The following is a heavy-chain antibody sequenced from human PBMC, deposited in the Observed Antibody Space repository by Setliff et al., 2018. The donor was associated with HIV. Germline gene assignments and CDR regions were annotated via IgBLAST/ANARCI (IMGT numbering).Heavy chain of an antibody. J-gene: IGHJ5*02. Sequence: SVKVSRKTSGGTLSNYVITWVRQAPGQGLEWMGMVIPMYNIPAYAQKFQGRVTFTADESTSTAYMELSSLTSDDAAVYFCARDNVDSDSRTYLHHWGQGTLVTVSS. CDR3: ARDNVDSDSRTYLHH. V-gene: IGHV1-69*13. D-gene: IGHD3-22*01. CDR1: GGTLSNYV. CDR2: VIPMYNIP.